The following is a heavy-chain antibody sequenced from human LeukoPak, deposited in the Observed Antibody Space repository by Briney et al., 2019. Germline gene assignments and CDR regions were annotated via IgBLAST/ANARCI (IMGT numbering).Heavy chain of an antibody. Sequence: HPGRSLRLSCAASGFTFGTYGMHWVRHAPGKGREWGADIWFDGSNKYYVDSVKGRFTISRDNSKNTLYLQMNSLRPEDTAVYFCARDRASGYYYSFDYWGEGTLVTVS. V-gene: IGHV3-33*01. CDR2: IWFDGSNK. CDR3: ARDRASGYYYSFDY. J-gene: IGHJ4*02. D-gene: IGHD3-22*01. CDR1: GFTFGTYG.